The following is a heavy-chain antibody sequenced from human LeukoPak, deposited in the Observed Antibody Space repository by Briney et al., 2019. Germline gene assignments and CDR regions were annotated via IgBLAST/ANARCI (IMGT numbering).Heavy chain of an antibody. D-gene: IGHD1-26*01. CDR3: ARAVSYSPFHYYYHYMDV. Sequence: PSETLSLTCTVSGGSISSYYWSWIRQPAGKGLEWIGRIYTSGNTNYNPSLQSRVTMSVDTSKNQFSLKLSSVTAADTAVYYCARAVSYSPFHYYYHYMDVWGKGTTVTVSS. V-gene: IGHV4-4*07. CDR1: GGSISSYY. J-gene: IGHJ6*03. CDR2: IYTSGNT.